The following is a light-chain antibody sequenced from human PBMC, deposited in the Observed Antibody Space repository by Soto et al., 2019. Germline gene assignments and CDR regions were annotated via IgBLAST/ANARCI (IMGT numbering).Light chain of an antibody. V-gene: IGKV3-11*01. CDR2: DAS. CDR3: AQRGWPWT. CDR1: QSVSSQ. J-gene: IGKJ1*01. Sequence: EIVLTQSPATLSLSPGERATLSCRASQSVSSQLAWYQHKPGQPPRLLIYDASNRATGNPDRFSGSGSGTDFTLTASILEPEDVAVYYCAQRGWPWTVGQGPKVDIK.